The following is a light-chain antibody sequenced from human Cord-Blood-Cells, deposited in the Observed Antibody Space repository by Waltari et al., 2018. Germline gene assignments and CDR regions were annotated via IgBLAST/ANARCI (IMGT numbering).Light chain of an antibody. CDR2: DVS. CDR1: SSDGGGYNY. V-gene: IGLV2-14*01. Sequence: QSALTQPASVSGSPGQSSNISCTGTSSDGGGYNYVSWYHQHPGKAPKLRIYDVSNRPSVVSNRFSGSKSGNTASLTISGLQAEDEADYYCSSYTSSSTLVFGGGTKLTVL. CDR3: SSYTSSSTLV. J-gene: IGLJ2*01.